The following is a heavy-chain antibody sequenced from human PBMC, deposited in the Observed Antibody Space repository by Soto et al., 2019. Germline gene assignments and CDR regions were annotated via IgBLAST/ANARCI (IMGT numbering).Heavy chain of an antibody. CDR1: GFTFSSYA. CDR3: AKEGQPGGYSYGLFVATAY. V-gene: IGHV3-23*01. Sequence: GGSLRLSCAASGFTFSSYAMSWVRQAPGKGLEWVSAISGSGGSTYYADYVRGRFTISRDNSKNTLYLQMNSLRAEDTAVYYCAKEGQPGGYSYGLFVATAYWGQGTLVTVSS. CDR2: ISGSGGST. J-gene: IGHJ4*02. D-gene: IGHD5-18*01.